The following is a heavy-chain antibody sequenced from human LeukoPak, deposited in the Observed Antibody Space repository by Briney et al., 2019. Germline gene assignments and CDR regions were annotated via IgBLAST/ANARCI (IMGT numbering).Heavy chain of an antibody. D-gene: IGHD2-2*01. CDR2: ISGSGGST. J-gene: IGHJ6*03. CDR1: GFTLSSYA. CDR3: AKLEKDIVVVPAAMPPLTYYYYYMDV. Sequence: GGSLRLSCAASGFTLSSYAMSWVRQAPGKGLEWVSAISGSGGSTYYADSVKGRFTISRDNSKNTLYLQMNSLRAEDTAVYYCAKLEKDIVVVPAAMPPLTYYYYYMDVWGKGTTVTVSS. V-gene: IGHV3-23*01.